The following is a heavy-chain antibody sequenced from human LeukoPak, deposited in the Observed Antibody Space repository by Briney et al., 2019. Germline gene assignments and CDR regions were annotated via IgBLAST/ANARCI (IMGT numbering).Heavy chain of an antibody. Sequence: ASVKVSCKASGYTFTSYYMHWVRQAPAQGLEWMGIINPSGGSTSYAQKFQGRVTMTRDTSTSTVYMELSSLRSEDTAVYYCASLSLSAAAGPEWGQGTLVTVSS. CDR2: INPSGGST. J-gene: IGHJ4*02. CDR1: GYTFTSYY. D-gene: IGHD6-13*01. CDR3: ASLSLSAAAGPE. V-gene: IGHV1-46*01.